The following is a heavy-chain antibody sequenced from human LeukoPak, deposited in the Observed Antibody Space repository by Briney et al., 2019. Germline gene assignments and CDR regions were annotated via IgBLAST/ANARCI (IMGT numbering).Heavy chain of an antibody. D-gene: IGHD4-17*01. V-gene: IGHV3-23*01. CDR3: ASFQGTVTTDYYYYGMDV. CDR1: GFTFSSYA. CDR2: ISGSGGST. Sequence: GGSLRLSCAASGFTFSSYAMSWVRQAPGKGLEWVSAISGSGGSTYYADSVKGRFTISRDNSKNTLYLQMNSLRAEDTAVYYCASFQGTVTTDYYYYGMDVWGQGTTVTVSS. J-gene: IGHJ6*02.